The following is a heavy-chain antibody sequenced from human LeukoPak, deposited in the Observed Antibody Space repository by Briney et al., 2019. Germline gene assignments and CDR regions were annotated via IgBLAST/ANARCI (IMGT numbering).Heavy chain of an antibody. V-gene: IGHV3-21*01. CDR2: ISSSSSYI. Sequence: GGSLRFSCAASGFTFSTYAMSWVRQAPGKGLEWVSTISSSSSYIYYADSVKDRFTISRDKAKNSLLLQMNSLRAEDTAVYYCGRLGNTSWYEPIDYWGQGTLVTVSS. CDR3: GRLGNTSWYEPIDY. J-gene: IGHJ4*02. D-gene: IGHD6-13*01. CDR1: GFTFSTYA.